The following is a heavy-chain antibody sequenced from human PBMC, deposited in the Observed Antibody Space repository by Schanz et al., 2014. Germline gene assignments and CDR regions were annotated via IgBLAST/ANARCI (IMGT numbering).Heavy chain of an antibody. D-gene: IGHD6-13*01. CDR2: IIPILGIA. V-gene: IGHV1-69*02. J-gene: IGHJ4*02. CDR3: ASSGAGYSSSWDFDY. CDR1: GGTFSNYT. Sequence: QVQPVQSGAEVKKPGSSVKVSCKASGGTFSNYTISWVRQAPGQGLEWMGRIIPILGIANYAQKFQGRVTITADKSTFTAYMDVSSLRSEDTAVYYCASSGAGYSSSWDFDYWGQGTLVTVSS.